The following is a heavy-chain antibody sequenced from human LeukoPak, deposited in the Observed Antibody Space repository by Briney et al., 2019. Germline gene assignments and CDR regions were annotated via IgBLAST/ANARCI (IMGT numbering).Heavy chain of an antibody. Sequence: GGSLRLSCAASGFTFSSYSMNWVRQAPGKGLEWVSAISGSGGSTYYADSVKGRFTISRDNSKNTLYLQMNSLRAEDTAVYYCAKDLTVTTPWYFDLWGRGTLVTVSS. CDR2: ISGSGGST. CDR1: GFTFSSYS. CDR3: AKDLTVTTPWYFDL. D-gene: IGHD4-17*01. V-gene: IGHV3-23*01. J-gene: IGHJ2*01.